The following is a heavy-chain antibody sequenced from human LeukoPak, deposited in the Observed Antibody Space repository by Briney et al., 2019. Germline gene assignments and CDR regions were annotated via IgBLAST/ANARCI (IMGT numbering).Heavy chain of an antibody. D-gene: IGHD3-10*01. CDR1: GFTFSSYG. CDR2: ISPDDRDK. CDR3: AKDGATTWFGEAT. Sequence: GGSLRLSCAASGFTFSSYGMQWVRQAPGKGLEWVALISPDDRDKYYGDSVKGRFTISRDNSKNTLYLQMNSPRAEDTAVHYCAKDGATTWFGEATWGQGTPVTVSS. V-gene: IGHV3-30*18. J-gene: IGHJ5*02.